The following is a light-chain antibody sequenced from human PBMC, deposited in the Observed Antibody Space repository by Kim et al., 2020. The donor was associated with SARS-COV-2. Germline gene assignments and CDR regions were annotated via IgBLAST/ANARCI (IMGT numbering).Light chain of an antibody. CDR3: GSYTSNSTRAV. V-gene: IGLV2-14*03. Sequence: QSALTQPASVSGSPGQSITISCTGTSSDVGGYNYVSWYQQHPGNAPKLMIYDVSIRPSGVPTRFSGSKSGNTASLTISGLQAADEADYYCGSYTSNSTRAVFGGGTQLTV. CDR1: SSDVGGYNY. J-gene: IGLJ3*02. CDR2: DVS.